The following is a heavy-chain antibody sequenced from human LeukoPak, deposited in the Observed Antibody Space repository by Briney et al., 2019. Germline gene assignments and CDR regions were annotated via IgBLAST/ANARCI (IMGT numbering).Heavy chain of an antibody. J-gene: IGHJ4*02. CDR3: AVSGGDYKVDY. CDR1: GVSIASRNW. CDR2: IYHSDNP. V-gene: IGHV4-4*02. Sequence: SETLSLTCTVSGVSIASRNWWGWVRPPPGKGLEWIGEIYHSDNPTYNPSLKSRVTISVDKSKNQFSLNLRSVTAADTAIYYCAVSGGDYKVDYWGQGTLVTVSS. D-gene: IGHD2-21*01.